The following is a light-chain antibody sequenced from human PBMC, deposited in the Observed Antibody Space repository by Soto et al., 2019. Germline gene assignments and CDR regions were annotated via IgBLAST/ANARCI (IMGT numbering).Light chain of an antibody. CDR3: QQYGYSPDT. Sequence: EIVLTQSPGTLSLSPWERATLSCRASQSVSNNYLAWYQQKPGQAPRLLIYGASNRATGIPDRFSGSGSGTDFTLTISRLEPEDFALYYCQQYGYSPDTFGQGTRLEIK. J-gene: IGKJ5*01. V-gene: IGKV3-20*01. CDR2: GAS. CDR1: QSVSNNY.